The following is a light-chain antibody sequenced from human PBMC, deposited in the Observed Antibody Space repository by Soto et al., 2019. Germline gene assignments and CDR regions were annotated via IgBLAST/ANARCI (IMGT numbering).Light chain of an antibody. J-gene: IGKJ2*01. Sequence: EVVMTQSPATLSVSPGERATLSCRASQSISTNLAWHQQKPGQAPRLLIYGASTRATGIPARFSGSGSGTEFTLTITSLQSEDFAIYYCQQYNNWLYTFGQGTKWIS. CDR1: QSISTN. CDR3: QQYNNWLYT. CDR2: GAS. V-gene: IGKV3-15*01.